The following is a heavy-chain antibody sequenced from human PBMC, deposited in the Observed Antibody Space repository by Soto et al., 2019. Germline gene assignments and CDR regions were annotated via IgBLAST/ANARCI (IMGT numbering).Heavy chain of an antibody. CDR3: ASPIDSDYGGNGGLGY. CDR1: GDTISTGGYT. CDR2: TYHSGNP. J-gene: IGHJ4*02. D-gene: IGHD4-17*01. V-gene: IGHV4-30-2*01. Sequence: SETLSLTCDVSGDTISTGGYTWAWIRQPPGKALEWIGHTYHSGNPYYNPSLKSRVTITVDSSNNQFSLKLRSVTAADTAVYYCASPIDSDYGGNGGLGYWGEGTLVTVSS.